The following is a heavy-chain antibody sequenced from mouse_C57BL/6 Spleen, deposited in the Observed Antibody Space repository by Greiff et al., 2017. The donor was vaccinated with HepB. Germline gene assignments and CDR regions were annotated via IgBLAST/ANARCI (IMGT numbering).Heavy chain of an antibody. J-gene: IGHJ4*01. D-gene: IGHD2-10*01. V-gene: IGHV5-17*01. CDR2: ISSGSSTI. CDR1: GFTFSDYG. Sequence: EVKLVESGGGLVKPGGSLKLSCAASGFTFSDYGMHWVRQAPEKGLEWVAYISSGSSTIYYADTVKGRFTISRDNAKNTLFLQMTSLRSEDTAMYYCAPYFYYAMDDWGQGTSVTVSS. CDR3: APYFYYAMDD.